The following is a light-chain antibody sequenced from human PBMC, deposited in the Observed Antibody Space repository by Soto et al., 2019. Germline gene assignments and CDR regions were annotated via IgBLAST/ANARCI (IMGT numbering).Light chain of an antibody. V-gene: IGKV1-39*01. Sequence: DIQMTQSPSSLSASDGDRVTITCRAGQNIGTDLNWYQQKPGKAPNLLIYAASTLQSGVPSRFSGSGSGTAFTLTISSLQPEDFATYYCQQSNIVPRTFGQGTKVGIK. CDR2: AAS. CDR3: QQSNIVPRT. J-gene: IGKJ1*01. CDR1: QNIGTD.